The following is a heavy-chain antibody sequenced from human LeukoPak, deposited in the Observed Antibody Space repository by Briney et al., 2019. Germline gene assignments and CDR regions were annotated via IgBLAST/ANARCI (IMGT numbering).Heavy chain of an antibody. Sequence: GGSLRLSCAASGFTFSSYAMSWVRQAPGKGLEWVSVIYSGGSTYYADSVKGRFTISRDNSKNTLYLQMNSLRAGDTAVYYCARATGAFGIDYWGQGTLVTVSS. J-gene: IGHJ4*02. D-gene: IGHD3-10*01. CDR2: IYSGGST. CDR3: ARATGAFGIDY. V-gene: IGHV3-53*01. CDR1: GFTFSSYA.